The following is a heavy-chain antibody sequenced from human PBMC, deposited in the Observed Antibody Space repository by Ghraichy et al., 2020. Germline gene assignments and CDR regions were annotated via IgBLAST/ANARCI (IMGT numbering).Heavy chain of an antibody. CDR1: GFTFSSYG. CDR2: ISYDGSNK. V-gene: IGHV3-30*18. J-gene: IGHJ4*02. Sequence: GGFLRLSCAASGFTFSSYGMHWVRQAPGKGLEWVAVISYDGSNKYYADSVKGRFTISRDNSKNTLYLQMNSLRAEDTAVYYCAKDWNDISYFDYWGQGTLVTVSS. CDR3: AKDWNDISYFDY. D-gene: IGHD1-1*01.